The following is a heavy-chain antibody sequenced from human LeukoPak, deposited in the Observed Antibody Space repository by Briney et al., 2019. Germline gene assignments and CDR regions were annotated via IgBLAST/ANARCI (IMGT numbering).Heavy chain of an antibody. Sequence: GGSLRLSCAASGFTFSSYAMSWVRQAPGKGLGRVSAISGSGGSTYYADSVKGRFTISRDNSKNTLYLQMNSLRAEDTAVYYCAKDLATVTKTRGVDYWGQGTLVTVSS. J-gene: IGHJ4*02. V-gene: IGHV3-23*01. CDR1: GFTFSSYA. D-gene: IGHD4-17*01. CDR2: ISGSGGST. CDR3: AKDLATVTKTRGVDY.